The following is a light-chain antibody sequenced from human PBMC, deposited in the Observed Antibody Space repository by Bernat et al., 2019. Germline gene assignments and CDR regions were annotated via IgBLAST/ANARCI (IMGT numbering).Light chain of an antibody. CDR2: EDN. Sequence: NFMLTQPHSVSESPGKTVTISCSRSSGSIAGHYVQWYQQRPGSAPTTVMYEDNQRPYGVPARFSGSIDRSSNSASLTISGLKTEDEASYYCQSYDSSVSVFGGGTKLTVL. V-gene: IGLV6-57*04. J-gene: IGLJ2*01. CDR1: SGSIAGHY. CDR3: QSYDSSVSV.